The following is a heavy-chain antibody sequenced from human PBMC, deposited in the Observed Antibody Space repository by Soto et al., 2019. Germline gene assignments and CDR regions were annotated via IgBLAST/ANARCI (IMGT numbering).Heavy chain of an antibody. CDR1: GGSISSYY. J-gene: IGHJ6*02. V-gene: IGHV4-59*01. CDR2: IYDSGST. CDR3: ARSRKRYGMDV. D-gene: IGHD1-1*01. Sequence: QVQLQESGPGLVKPSETLSLTCTVSGGSISSYYWSWIWQPPGKGLEWIGYIYDSGSTNYNPSLKNRVTISVDTSKNQVSLKLSSVTAADTAVYYCARSRKRYGMDVWGQGTTVTVSS.